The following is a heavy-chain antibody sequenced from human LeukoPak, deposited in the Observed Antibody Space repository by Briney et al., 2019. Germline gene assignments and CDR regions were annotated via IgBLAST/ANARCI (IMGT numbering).Heavy chain of an antibody. CDR3: ARAPNSGTLGEDY. V-gene: IGHV3-72*01. CDR2: IRNKANIYTT. Sequence: GGSLRLSCAASGFTFSDLYMDWVRQAPGKGLEWVGRIRNKANIYTTEYAASVKGRFTISRDDSKNSLYLQMNSLKTEDTAVYYCARAPNSGTLGEDYWGQGTLVTVSS. CDR1: GFTFSDLY. J-gene: IGHJ4*02. D-gene: IGHD1-26*01.